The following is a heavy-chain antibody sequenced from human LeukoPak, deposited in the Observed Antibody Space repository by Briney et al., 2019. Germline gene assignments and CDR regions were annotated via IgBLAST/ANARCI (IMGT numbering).Heavy chain of an antibody. CDR3: ARGVPPYYYDSSGYDAFDI. CDR1: GFTFSSYW. V-gene: IGHV3-74*01. J-gene: IGHJ3*02. Sequence: PGGSLRLSCAASGFTFSSYWMHWVRQAPGKGLVWVSRINSDGSSTSYADSVKGRFTISRDNAKNSLYLQMNSLRAEDTAVYYCARGVPPYYYDSSGYDAFDIWGQGTMVTVSS. CDR2: INSDGSST. D-gene: IGHD3-22*01.